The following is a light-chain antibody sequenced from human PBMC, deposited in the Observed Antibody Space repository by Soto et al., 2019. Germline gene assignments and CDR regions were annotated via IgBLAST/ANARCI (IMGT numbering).Light chain of an antibody. CDR3: AAWDDSRNGVV. J-gene: IGLJ2*01. CDR1: SANIGSKT. CDR2: SNN. Sequence: QSVLTQPPSASGTPGQRVTIPCSGSSANIGSKTVNWYQQLPGTAPKLLIYSNNQRPSGVPARFTGSKSGTSASLAVSGLQSEDEADYYCAAWDDSRNGVVFGGGTKLTVL. V-gene: IGLV1-44*01.